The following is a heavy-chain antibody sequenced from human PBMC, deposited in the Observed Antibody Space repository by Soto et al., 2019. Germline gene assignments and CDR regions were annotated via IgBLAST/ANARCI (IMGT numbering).Heavy chain of an antibody. J-gene: IGHJ4*02. Sequence: ASVKVSCKVSGYTLTELSMHWVRQAPGKGLEWMGGFDPEDGETIYAQKFQGRVTMTEDTSTDTAYMELSSLRSEDTAVYYCATIRIGYCTNGVCYTGGYFDYWGQGTLVTVSS. CDR2: FDPEDGET. D-gene: IGHD2-8*01. CDR3: ATIRIGYCTNGVCYTGGYFDY. V-gene: IGHV1-24*01. CDR1: GYTLTELS.